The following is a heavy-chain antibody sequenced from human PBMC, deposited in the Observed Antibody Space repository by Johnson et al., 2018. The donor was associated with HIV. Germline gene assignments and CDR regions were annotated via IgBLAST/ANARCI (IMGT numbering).Heavy chain of an antibody. CDR3: AKCADSSGDPVLTDAFDI. CDR1: GFTFDDYG. J-gene: IGHJ3*02. V-gene: IGHV3-20*04. CDR2: ICSGGDST. Sequence: VQLVESGGGMVRPGGSLRLSCAASGFTFDDYGMSWVRQAPGKGLEWVSTICSGGDSTDYTDSVKGRFSISRDNSKNTLYLQMNSLRAEDTALYYCAKCADSSGDPVLTDAFDIWGEGTMVTVSS. D-gene: IGHD3-22*01.